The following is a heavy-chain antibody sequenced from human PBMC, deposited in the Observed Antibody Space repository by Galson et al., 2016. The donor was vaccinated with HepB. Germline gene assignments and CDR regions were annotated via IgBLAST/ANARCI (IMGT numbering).Heavy chain of an antibody. J-gene: IGHJ6*02. Sequence: SVKVSCKASGYTFTSFYLHWVRQAPGQGLEWMAIINPSGGNTTYAQKFQGRVTMTRDASTSTVYMELSSLRSEDTAVYYCARGGDIVVVPTAPYRYGYYYYYGMDVWGQGTTVTVSS. CDR2: INPSGGNT. V-gene: IGHV1-46*01. CDR3: ARGGDIVVVPTAPYRYGYYYYYGMDV. D-gene: IGHD2-2*01. CDR1: GYTFTSFY.